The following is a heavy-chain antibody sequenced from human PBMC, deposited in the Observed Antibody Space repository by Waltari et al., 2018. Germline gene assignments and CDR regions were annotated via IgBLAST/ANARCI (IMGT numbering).Heavy chain of an antibody. CDR3: ARGVYYSMDV. Sequence: EVQLVESGGGLVQRGGSLRLSCAASGFTFSNYWMHWVRQAPGKGLVWVSRIDKDGSSTSYADSVKGRFTISRDNAKNTLYLQMNSLRAEDTAVYYCARGVYYSMDVWGKGTTVTVSS. J-gene: IGHJ6*03. CDR1: GFTFSNYW. V-gene: IGHV3-74*01. CDR2: IDKDGSST.